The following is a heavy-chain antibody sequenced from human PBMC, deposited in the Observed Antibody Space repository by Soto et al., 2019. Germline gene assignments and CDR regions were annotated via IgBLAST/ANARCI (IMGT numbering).Heavy chain of an antibody. J-gene: IGHJ4*02. CDR3: AKYRRDLMVYAIGSIYFDY. D-gene: IGHD2-8*02. CDR1: GFTFSSYG. Sequence: GGSLRLSCAASGFTFSSYGMHWVRQAPGKGLEWVAVIWYDGSNKYYADSVKGRFTISRDNSKNTLYLQMNSLRAEDTAVYYCAKYRRDLMVYAIGSIYFDYWGQGTLVTVSS. V-gene: IGHV3-33*06. CDR2: IWYDGSNK.